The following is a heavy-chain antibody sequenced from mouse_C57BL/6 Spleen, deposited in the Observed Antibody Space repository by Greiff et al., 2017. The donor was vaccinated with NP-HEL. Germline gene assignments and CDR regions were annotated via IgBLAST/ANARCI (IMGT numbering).Heavy chain of an antibody. CDR2: IRSKSNNYAT. Sequence: EVQLVESGGGLVQPKGSLKLSCAASGFSFNTYAMNWVRQAPGKGLEWVARIRSKSNNYATYYADSVKDRFTISRDDSESMLYLQMNNLKTEDTAMYYCVRHGGDYYGSSPHWYFDVWGTGTTVTVSS. V-gene: IGHV10-1*01. CDR3: VRHGGDYYGSSPHWYFDV. J-gene: IGHJ1*03. CDR1: GFSFNTYA. D-gene: IGHD1-1*01.